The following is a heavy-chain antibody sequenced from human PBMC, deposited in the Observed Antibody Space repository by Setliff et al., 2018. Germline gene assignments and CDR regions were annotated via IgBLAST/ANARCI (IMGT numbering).Heavy chain of an antibody. CDR3: ARGGRFAHYMDV. CDR2: ISTSGSTI. V-gene: IGHV3-48*01. J-gene: IGHJ6*03. CDR1: GFTFSSYS. Sequence: GGSPRLSCAASGFTFSSYSMNWVRQAPGKGLEWVSYISTSGSTIYYADSVKGRFTISRDKAHHSLFLQMNSLRAEDTAVYYCARGGRFAHYMDVWGKGTTVTVSS. D-gene: IGHD3-3*01.